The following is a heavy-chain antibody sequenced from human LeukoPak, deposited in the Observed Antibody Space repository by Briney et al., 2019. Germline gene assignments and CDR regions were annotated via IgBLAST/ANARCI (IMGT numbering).Heavy chain of an antibody. CDR2: ISYDGSNK. V-gene: IGHV3-30-3*02. J-gene: IGHJ4*02. CDR3: ARGQMKTRHDY. Sequence: PGRSLRLSCAASGFTFSSYAMHWVRQAPGKGLEWVAVISYDGSNKYYADSVKGRFTISRDNSKNTLYLQMNSLRAEDTAVYYCARGQMKTRHDYWGQGTLVTVSS. CDR1: GFTFSSYA.